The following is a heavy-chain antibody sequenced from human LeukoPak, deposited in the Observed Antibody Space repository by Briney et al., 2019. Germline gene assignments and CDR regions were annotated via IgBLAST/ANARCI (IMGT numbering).Heavy chain of an antibody. CDR3: ARDFEGVYYDSSGYQTEGYFDY. J-gene: IGHJ4*02. CDR2: ISAYNGNT. V-gene: IGHV1-18*01. Sequence: ASVKVSCKASGYTFTSYGISWVRQAPGQGLEWMGWISAYNGNTNYAQKLQGRVTMTTDTSTSTAYMELRSLRSDDTAVYYCARDFEGVYYDSSGYQTEGYFDYWGQGTLVTVSS. CDR1: GYTFTSYG. D-gene: IGHD3-22*01.